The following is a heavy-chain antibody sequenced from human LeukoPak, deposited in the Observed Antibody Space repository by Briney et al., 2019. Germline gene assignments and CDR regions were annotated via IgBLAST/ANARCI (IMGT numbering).Heavy chain of an antibody. CDR2: IGSASSYX. V-gene: IGHV3-21*04. D-gene: IGHD6-19*01. Sequence: GGSLRLSCAASGITFKNYNMNWVRQAPGRGLEWVAFIGSASSYXFXXDSXXSRFTVSRDNAKNSLYLQMNSLKAEDTAIYYCATSIGVAVAFDFWGQGTLVTVSS. J-gene: IGHJ4*02. CDR3: ATSIGVAVAFDF. CDR1: GITFKNYN.